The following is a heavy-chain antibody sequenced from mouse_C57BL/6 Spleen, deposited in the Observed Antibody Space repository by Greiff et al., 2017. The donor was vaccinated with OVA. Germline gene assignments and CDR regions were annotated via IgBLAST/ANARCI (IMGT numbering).Heavy chain of an antibody. J-gene: IGHJ1*03. V-gene: IGHV1-26*01. D-gene: IGHD2-4*01. CDR3: ASYDYYWYFDV. Sequence: EVQLQQSGPELVKPGASVKISCKASGYTFTDYYMNWVKQSHGKSLEWIGDINPNNGGTSYNQKFKGKATLTVDKSSSTAYMELRSLTSEDSAVYYCASYDYYWYFDVWGTGTTVTVSS. CDR2: INPNNGGT. CDR1: GYTFTDYY.